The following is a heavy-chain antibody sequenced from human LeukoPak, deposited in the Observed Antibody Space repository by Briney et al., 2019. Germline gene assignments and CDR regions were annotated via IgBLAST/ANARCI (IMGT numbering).Heavy chain of an antibody. CDR3: ARDRKYYYHMDV. CDR2: VNDSGGT. J-gene: IGHJ6*03. CDR1: IDSFTNYY. V-gene: IGHV4-34*01. Sequence: PSETLSLTCAVYIDSFTNYYWNWIRQTPGKGLEWIGEVNDSGGTNINPSLRSRVILSVDTSKNQFSLKLSSLTAADTAVYYCARDRKYYYHMDVWGKGTTVTVSS. D-gene: IGHD1-14*01.